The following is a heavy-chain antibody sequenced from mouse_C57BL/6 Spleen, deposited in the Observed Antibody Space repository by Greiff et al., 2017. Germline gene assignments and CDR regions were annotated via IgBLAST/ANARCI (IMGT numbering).Heavy chain of an antibody. Sequence: VQLQQPGAELVMPGASVTLSCKASGYTFTSYWMHWVKQRPGQGLEWIGEIDPSDSYTNYNQKFKGKSTLTVDKSSSTAYMQLSSLTSEGSAVYYCARCGHYGSSFWFAYWGQGTLVTVSA. CDR1: GYTFTSYW. CDR2: IDPSDSYT. J-gene: IGHJ3*01. D-gene: IGHD1-1*01. CDR3: ARCGHYGSSFWFAY. V-gene: IGHV1-69*01.